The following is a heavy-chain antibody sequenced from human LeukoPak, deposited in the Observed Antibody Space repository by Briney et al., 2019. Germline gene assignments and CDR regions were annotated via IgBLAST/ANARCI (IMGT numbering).Heavy chain of an antibody. D-gene: IGHD6-13*01. CDR2: ISGSGGST. J-gene: IGHJ4*02. V-gene: IGHV3-23*01. CDR1: GFTFSSYA. Sequence: PGGSLRLSCAASGFTFSSYAMSWVRQAPGKGLEWVSAISGSGGSTYYADSVKGRFTISRDNSKNTLYLQMNSLRAEDTAVYYCAKASKQQLVPSPFDYWGQGTLVTVSS. CDR3: AKASKQQLVPSPFDY.